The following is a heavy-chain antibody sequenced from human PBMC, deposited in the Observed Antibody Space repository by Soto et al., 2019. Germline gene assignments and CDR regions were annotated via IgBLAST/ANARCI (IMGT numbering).Heavy chain of an antibody. V-gene: IGHV1-46*01. CDR1: GYNITAYY. D-gene: IGHD3-10*02. CDR3: ARSYVQNRPIDY. J-gene: IGHJ4*02. Sequence: ASVKVSCKASGYNITAYYIHWVQQAPGQGREWMGIVNPGDGSTRYAQMFQDRVTMIRDTSTSTIYMELSSLRSEDTAVYYCARSYVQNRPIDYWGQGTLVTAPQ. CDR2: VNPGDGST.